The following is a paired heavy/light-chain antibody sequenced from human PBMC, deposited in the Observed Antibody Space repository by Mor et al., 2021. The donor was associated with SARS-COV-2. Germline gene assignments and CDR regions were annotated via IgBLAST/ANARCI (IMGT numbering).Heavy chain of an antibody. CDR2: SRNKANSYTT. CDR3: VGGSYSYGYGLGDY. V-gene: IGHV3-72*01. J-gene: IGHJ4*02. CDR1: GFTFSDHY. Sequence: EVQLVESGGGLVQPGGSLRLSCAASGFTFSDHYMDWVRQAPGKGLEWVGRSRNKANSYTTENAASVKGRFTISRDESKNSLYLQMNSLKTEDTAVYYCVGGSYSYGYGLGDYWGQGTLVTVSS. D-gene: IGHD5-18*01.
Light chain of an antibody. V-gene: IGLV3-25*03. CDR2: KDS. J-gene: IGLJ2*01. CDR1: ALPKQY. CDR3: QSADSSPVV. Sequence: SYELTQPPSVSVSPGQTARITCSGDALPKQYAYWYQQKPGQAPVLVIYKDSERPSGIPERFSGSSSGTTVTLTISGVQAEDEADYYCQSADSSPVVFGGGTKLTVL.